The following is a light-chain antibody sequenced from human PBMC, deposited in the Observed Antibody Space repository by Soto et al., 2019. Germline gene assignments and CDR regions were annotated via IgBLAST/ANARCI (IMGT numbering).Light chain of an antibody. V-gene: IGKV1-6*01. CDR3: QQSYSTLT. CDR2: AAS. Sequence: AIQLTQSPSSLYASVGDRVTITCRASQAIRTALGWYQQKPGKVPKLLIYAASILQSGVPSRFSGSGSGTDFTLTISSLQPEDFATYYCQQSYSTLTFGGGTKVEIK. J-gene: IGKJ4*01. CDR1: QAIRTA.